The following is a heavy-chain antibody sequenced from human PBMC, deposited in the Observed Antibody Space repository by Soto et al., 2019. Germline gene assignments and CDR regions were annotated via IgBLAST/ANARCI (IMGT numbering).Heavy chain of an antibody. CDR2: IYYSGST. D-gene: IGHD3-22*01. Sequence: SETLSLTCTVSGGSISSGGYYWSWIRQHPGKGLEWIGYIYYSGSTYYNPSLKSRVTISGDTSKNQFYLKLSSVSAADADLYYCSSAIKTYCDDNCFYYWYFDLWGRGTLVTVSS. CDR1: GGSISSGGYY. V-gene: IGHV4-31*03. CDR3: SSAIKTYCDDNCFYYWYFDL. J-gene: IGHJ2*01.